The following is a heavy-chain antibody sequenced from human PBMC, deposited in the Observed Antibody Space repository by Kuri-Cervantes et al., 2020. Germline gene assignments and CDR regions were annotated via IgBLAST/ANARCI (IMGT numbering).Heavy chain of an antibody. J-gene: IGHJ4*02. CDR2: ISYDGSNK. CDR1: GFTFSSSD. V-gene: IGHV3-30*18. Sequence: GGSLRLSCAASGFTFSSSDMNWVRQAPGKGLEWVAVISYDGSNKYYADSVKGRFTISRGNSKNTLYLQMNSLRAEDTAVYYCAKTPSITGDYWGQGTLVTVSS. CDR3: AKTPSITGDY. D-gene: IGHD3-10*01.